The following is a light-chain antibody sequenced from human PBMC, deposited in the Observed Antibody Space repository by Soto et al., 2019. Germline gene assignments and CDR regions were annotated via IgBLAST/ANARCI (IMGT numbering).Light chain of an antibody. J-gene: IGLJ1*01. CDR2: DVS. CDR1: SSDVGGYNY. CDR3: SSYTGSSIPSV. Sequence: QSALTQPASVSGSPGQSITISCTGTSSDVGGYNYVSWYQQHPGKAPKLMIYDVSNRPSGVSDRFSGSKSGNTASLTISGLQAEDEADYYCSSYTGSSIPSVFGTGTKVTVL. V-gene: IGLV2-14*01.